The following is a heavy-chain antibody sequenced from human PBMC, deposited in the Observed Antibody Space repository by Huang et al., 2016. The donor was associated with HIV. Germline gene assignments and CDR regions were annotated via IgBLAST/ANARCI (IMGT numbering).Heavy chain of an antibody. V-gene: IGHV4-39*01. CDR1: GGSIRSDNYY. CDR2: IYYSGGT. J-gene: IGHJ4*02. CDR3: ARLPGSITMIRGVITDPY. D-gene: IGHD3-10*01. Sequence: QLQLQESGPGLVKPSETLSLTCTVSGGSIRSDNYYWGWGRQPPGKGLEWSGGIYYSGGTYNTPSLKSRVTITVATSKNQFSLKMRSVTAADTAVYYCARLPGSITMIRGVITDPYWGQGTLVTVSS.